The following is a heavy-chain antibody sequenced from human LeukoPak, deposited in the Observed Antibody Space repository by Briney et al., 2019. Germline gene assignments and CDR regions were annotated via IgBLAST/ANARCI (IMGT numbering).Heavy chain of an antibody. CDR3: AREAPLLPAAAPRPGYYYGMDV. J-gene: IGHJ6*04. Sequence: SETLSLTCTVSGGSVSSGSYYWSWSSQPPGRGLVGIGNIYYYGRTNYNPSLKSRVTISVDTSKDQFSLKLSSVTAADTAVYYCAREAPLLPAAAPRPGYYYGMDVWGKGTTVTVSS. CDR2: IYYYGRT. D-gene: IGHD2-2*01. V-gene: IGHV4-61*01. CDR1: GGSVSSGSYY.